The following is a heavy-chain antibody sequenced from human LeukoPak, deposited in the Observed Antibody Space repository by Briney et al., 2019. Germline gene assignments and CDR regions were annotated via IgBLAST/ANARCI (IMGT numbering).Heavy chain of an antibody. J-gene: IGHJ4*02. CDR3: ARGTRHGYFAY. Sequence: SETLSLTCAVYGESFSGYYWSWIRQPPGKGLEWIGEINHSGSTNYNPSLKSRVTISVDTSKNQFSLKLISVTAADTAVYYCARGTRHGYFAYWGQGTLVTVSS. CDR2: INHSGST. CDR1: GESFSGYY. V-gene: IGHV4-34*01.